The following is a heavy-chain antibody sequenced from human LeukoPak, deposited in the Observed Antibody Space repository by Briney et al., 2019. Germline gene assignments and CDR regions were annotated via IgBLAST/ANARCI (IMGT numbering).Heavy chain of an antibody. CDR1: GFTVSSNY. V-gene: IGHV3-53*01. CDR3: ARVPNYGSGSGFDP. CDR2: IYSGGST. Sequence: GGSLRLSCAASGFTVSSNYMSWARQAPGKGLEWVSVIYSGGSTYYADSVKGRFTISRDNSKNTLYLQMNSLRAEDTAVYYCARVPNYGSGSGFDPWGQGTLVTVSS. J-gene: IGHJ5*02. D-gene: IGHD3-10*01.